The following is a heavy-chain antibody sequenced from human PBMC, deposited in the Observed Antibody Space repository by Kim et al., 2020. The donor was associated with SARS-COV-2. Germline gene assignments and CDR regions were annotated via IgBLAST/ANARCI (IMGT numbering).Heavy chain of an antibody. CDR2: ISSSSSTI. D-gene: IGHD2-2*01. CDR3: ARDSGYCSSTSCRMGPFDY. J-gene: IGHJ4*02. Sequence: GGSLRLSCAASGFTFSSYSMNWVRQAPGKGLEWVSYISSSSSTIYYADSVKGRFTISRDNAKNSLYLQMNSLRDEDTAVYYCARDSGYCSSTSCRMGPFDYWGQGTLVTVSS. V-gene: IGHV3-48*02. CDR1: GFTFSSYS.